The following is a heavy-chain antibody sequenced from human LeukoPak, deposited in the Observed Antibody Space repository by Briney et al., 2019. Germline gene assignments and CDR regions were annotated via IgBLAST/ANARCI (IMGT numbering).Heavy chain of an antibody. J-gene: IGHJ4*02. CDR2: IYTSGST. V-gene: IGHV4-61*02. CDR3: ARLRTTMVRGVIYY. CDR1: GGSISSGSYY. Sequence: SETLSLTCTVSGGSISSGSYYWSWIRQPAGKGLEWIGRIYTSGSTYYNPSLKSRVTISVDTSKNQFSLKLSSVTAADTAVYYCARLRTTMVRGVIYYWGQGTLVTVSS. D-gene: IGHD3-10*01.